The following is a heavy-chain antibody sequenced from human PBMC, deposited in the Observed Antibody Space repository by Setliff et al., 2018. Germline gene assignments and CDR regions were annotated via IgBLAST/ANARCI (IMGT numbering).Heavy chain of an antibody. CDR3: ARGRIAAALYYFDY. J-gene: IGHJ4*02. CDR1: GGSFSGYY. Sequence: SETLSLTCAVYGGSFSGYYWSWIRQPPGKGLEWIGEINHSGSTNYNPSLKSRVTISVDTSKNQFSLKLSSMTAADTAVYYCARGRIAAALYYFDYWGQGTLVTVSS. D-gene: IGHD6-13*01. V-gene: IGHV4-34*01. CDR2: INHSGST.